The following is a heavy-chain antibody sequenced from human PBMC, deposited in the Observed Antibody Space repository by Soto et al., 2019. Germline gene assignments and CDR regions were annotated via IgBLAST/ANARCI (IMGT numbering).Heavy chain of an antibody. CDR2: ISYDGSNK. J-gene: IGHJ3*01. CDR3: VKGDLDTAVVNSPDAFDF. CDR1: GFIFNDYG. Sequence: QVKLVESGGGVVQPGRSLRLSCEASGFIFNDYGMHWVRQAPGKGLEWVAVISYDGSNKYYAQSVKGRFTISRDNSKNTLVLQMDSLRREDTAVYHCVKGDLDTAVVNSPDAFDFWGQGTMVTVS. D-gene: IGHD5-18*01. V-gene: IGHV3-30*18.